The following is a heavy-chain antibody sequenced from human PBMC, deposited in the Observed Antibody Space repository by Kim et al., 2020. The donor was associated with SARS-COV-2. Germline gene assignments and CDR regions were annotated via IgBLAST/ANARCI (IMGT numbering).Heavy chain of an antibody. CDR3: AGSDWFPHDY. J-gene: IGHJ4*02. Sequence: GGSLRLSCAASGFSFSTYAMSWVRQAPGKGLEWVSYISAEGAATYYGDSVQGRFTISRDNSRNTVFLQMNSLRAEDTAIYYCAGSDWFPHDYWGQGTLV. CDR2: ISAEGAAT. V-gene: IGHV3-23*01. CDR1: GFSFSTYA. D-gene: IGHD3-9*01.